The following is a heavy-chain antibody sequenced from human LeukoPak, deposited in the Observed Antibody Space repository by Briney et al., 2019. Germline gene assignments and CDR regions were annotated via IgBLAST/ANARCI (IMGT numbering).Heavy chain of an antibody. D-gene: IGHD5-24*01. CDR3: ARESGDGYNS. V-gene: IGHV1-69*04. CDR2: IIPILGIA. Sequence: SVKVSCKASRGTFSSYAISWVRQAPGQGLEWMGRIIPILGIANYAQKFQGRVTITADKSTSTAYMELSSLRSEDTAVYYCARESGDGYNSWGQGTLVTVSS. CDR1: RGTFSSYA. J-gene: IGHJ5*02.